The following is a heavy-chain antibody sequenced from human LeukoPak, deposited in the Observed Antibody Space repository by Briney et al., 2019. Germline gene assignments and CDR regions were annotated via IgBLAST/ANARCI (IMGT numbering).Heavy chain of an antibody. V-gene: IGHV4-39*01. CDR1: GGSISSSSYY. Sequence: SETLSLTCTVFGGSISSSSYYWGWIRQPPGKGLEWIGTLYYSGSTYYNPSLKSRVTISVDTSKNQFSLRLSSVTAADTAVYYCARRPVAGPFDYWGQGTLVTVSS. CDR3: ARRPVAGPFDY. D-gene: IGHD6-19*01. J-gene: IGHJ4*02. CDR2: LYYSGST.